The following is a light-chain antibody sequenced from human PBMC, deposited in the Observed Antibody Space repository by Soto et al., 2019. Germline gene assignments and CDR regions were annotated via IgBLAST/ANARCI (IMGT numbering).Light chain of an antibody. V-gene: IGKV1-12*01. CDR2: GAS. Sequence: DIQMTQSPSSVSASVGDTVTITCRASQGVGVWLGWYQQKPGKAPHLLIYGASGLQVGVPPRFSGSVSGADFTLAISSLQPEDFATYYCQQDNSHPLTFGEGTKVEIK. CDR1: QGVGVW. CDR3: QQDNSHPLT. J-gene: IGKJ4*02.